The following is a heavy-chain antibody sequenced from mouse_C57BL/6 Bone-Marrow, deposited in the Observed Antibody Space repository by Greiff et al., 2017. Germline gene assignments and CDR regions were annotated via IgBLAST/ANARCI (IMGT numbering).Heavy chain of an antibody. CDR1: GYTFTSYW. Sequence: QVQLQQPGAELVRPGSSVKLSCKASGYTFTSYWMHWVKQRPIQGLEWIGNIDPSDSETHYNQKFKDKATLIVDKSSSTAYMQLSSLTSEDSAVYYCARSRWAWFAYWGQGTLVTVSA. CDR2: IDPSDSET. CDR3: ARSRWAWFAY. J-gene: IGHJ3*01. D-gene: IGHD1-1*02. V-gene: IGHV1-52*01.